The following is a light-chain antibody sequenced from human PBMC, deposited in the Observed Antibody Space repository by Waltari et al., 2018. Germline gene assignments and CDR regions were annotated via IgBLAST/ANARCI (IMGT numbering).Light chain of an antibody. Sequence: EIVMTQSPATLSVSPGARATLSCRTSQSISSNLAWYQPKPGQAPRLLICGASTRATGFPARFSGSGSGTEVTLTISSLQSEDFAVYYCQQYNNWPRTFGQGTKVEIK. V-gene: IGKV3-15*01. CDR1: QSISSN. CDR2: GAS. J-gene: IGKJ1*01. CDR3: QQYNNWPRT.